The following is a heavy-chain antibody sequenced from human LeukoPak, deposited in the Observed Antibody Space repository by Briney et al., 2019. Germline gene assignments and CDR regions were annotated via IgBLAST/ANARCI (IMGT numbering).Heavy chain of an antibody. CDR1: GFAFSSYA. CDR3: AKNGGYSSGLYYFDY. V-gene: IGHV3-23*01. Sequence: GGSLRLSCAASGFAFSSYAMSWVRQAPGKGLEWVSSIISSGGVTYYADYVKGRFTISRDNSKNTVYLQMDSLRAEDSAVYYCAKNGGYSSGLYYFDYWGQGTLVTVSS. CDR2: IISSGGVT. J-gene: IGHJ4*02. D-gene: IGHD5-18*01.